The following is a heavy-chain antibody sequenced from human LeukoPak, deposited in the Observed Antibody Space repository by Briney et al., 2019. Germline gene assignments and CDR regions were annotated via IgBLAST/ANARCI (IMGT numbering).Heavy chain of an antibody. CDR3: AREGYYDQGEFDP. J-gene: IGHJ5*02. CDR2: IYSGGST. CDR1: GFTFSSYG. D-gene: IGHD3-22*01. V-gene: IGHV3-53*01. Sequence: PGGSLRLSCAASGFTFSSYGMHWVRQAPGKGLEWVSVIYSGGSTYYADSVKGRFTISRDNSKNTLYLQMNSLRAEDTAVYYCAREGYYDQGEFDPWGQGTLVTVSS.